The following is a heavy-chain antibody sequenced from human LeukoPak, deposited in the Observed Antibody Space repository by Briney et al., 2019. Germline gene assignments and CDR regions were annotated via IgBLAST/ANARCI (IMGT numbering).Heavy chain of an antibody. J-gene: IGHJ4*02. CDR1: GFTLSNYG. D-gene: IGHD2-2*01. Sequence: GGSLRLSCAASGFTLSNYGMNWVRQAPGKGLEWVAVISYDGSNKYYADSVKGRFTISRDNSKNTLYLQMNSLRAEDTAVYYCAKDHCSSTSCYLMDYWGQGTLVTVSS. V-gene: IGHV3-30*18. CDR2: ISYDGSNK. CDR3: AKDHCSSTSCYLMDY.